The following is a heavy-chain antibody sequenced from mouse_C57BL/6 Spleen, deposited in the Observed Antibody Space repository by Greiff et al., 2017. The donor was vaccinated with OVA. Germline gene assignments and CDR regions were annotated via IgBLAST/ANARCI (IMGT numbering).Heavy chain of an antibody. CDR2: IDPSDSYT. CDR3: ARPAYYSNYRGYYFDY. CDR1: GYTFTSYW. D-gene: IGHD2-5*01. V-gene: IGHV1-50*01. Sequence: VQLQQPGAELVKPGASVKLSCKASGYTFTSYWMQWVKQRPGQGLEWIGEIDPSDSYTNYNQKFKGKATLTVDTSSSTAYMQLSSLTSEDSAVYYCARPAYYSNYRGYYFDYWGQGTTLTVSS. J-gene: IGHJ2*01.